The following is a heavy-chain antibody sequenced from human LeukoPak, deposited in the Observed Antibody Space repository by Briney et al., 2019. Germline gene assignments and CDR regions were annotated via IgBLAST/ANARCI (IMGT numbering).Heavy chain of an antibody. J-gene: IGHJ6*03. CDR3: AKGSGTAQTYYMDV. D-gene: IGHD1-1*01. CDR1: GFTFNNYA. Sequence: GGSLRLSCAASGFTFNNYAMNWVRQAPGKGLEWVSVINANGGGPNYADSVKGRFTIFRDNSKNTLYLQIDSLRAEDTALYYCAKGSGTAQTYYMDVWGKGTTVTVSS. V-gene: IGHV3-23*01. CDR2: INANGGGP.